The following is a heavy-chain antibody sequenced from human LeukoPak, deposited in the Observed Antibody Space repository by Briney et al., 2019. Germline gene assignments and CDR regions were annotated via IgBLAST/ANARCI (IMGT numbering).Heavy chain of an antibody. V-gene: IGHV3-21*01. CDR1: GFTFSSYN. Sequence: GGSLRLSCAASGFTFSSYNMNWVRQAPGKGLEWVSSISTSSTYIYYADSVKGRFTISRDNAKNSLYLQMKSLRAEDTAVYYCARGKTSQNIVTRKTYNWFDPWGQGTLVTVSS. CDR2: ISTSSTYI. CDR3: ARGKTSQNIVTRKTYNWFDP. D-gene: IGHD2/OR15-2a*01. J-gene: IGHJ5*02.